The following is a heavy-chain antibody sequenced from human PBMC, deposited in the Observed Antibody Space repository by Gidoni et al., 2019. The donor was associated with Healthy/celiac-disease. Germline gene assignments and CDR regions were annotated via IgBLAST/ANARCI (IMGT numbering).Heavy chain of an antibody. J-gene: IGHJ4*02. Sequence: EVPLLESGGGLVQPGGSLRPPCAASGFTFSSYARCWVRKAPGKGLEWVAAIRGSGGSTYYADSVKGRFTISRDNSKNTRYLQMNSLRAEDTAVYYCANWDIVVVLDYWGQGTLVTVSS. CDR3: ANWDIVVVLDY. CDR1: GFTFSSYA. CDR2: IRGSGGST. D-gene: IGHD2-15*01. V-gene: IGHV3-23*01.